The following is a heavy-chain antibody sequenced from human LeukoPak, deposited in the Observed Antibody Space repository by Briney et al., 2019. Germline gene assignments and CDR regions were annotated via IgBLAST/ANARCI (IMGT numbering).Heavy chain of an antibody. Sequence: ASVKVSCKASGYTFTGYYMHWVRQAPGQGLEWMGWINPNSGGTNYAQKFQGRVTMTRDMSTSTVYMELSSLRSEDTAVYYCAVSMLGEGYRVGATPTEYFQHWGQGTLVTVSS. J-gene: IGHJ1*01. V-gene: IGHV1-2*02. CDR1: GYTFTGYY. CDR3: AVSMLGEGYRVGATPTEYFQH. D-gene: IGHD1-26*01. CDR2: INPNSGGT.